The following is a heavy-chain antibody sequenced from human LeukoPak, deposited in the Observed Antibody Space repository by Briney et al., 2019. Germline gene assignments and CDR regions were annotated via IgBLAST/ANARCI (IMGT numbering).Heavy chain of an antibody. CDR1: VFTFRTYW. CDR3: ARGQLADIY. Sequence: PGGSLRLSCAASVFTFRTYWMSWVRQTPGKGLEWVAKIKPDGSEKSYVDSVKGRFTISRDNAKTSVYLQMNSLRVEDTAVYYCARGQLADIYWGQGALVTVSS. V-gene: IGHV3-7*01. CDR2: IKPDGSEK. J-gene: IGHJ4*02. D-gene: IGHD2-2*01.